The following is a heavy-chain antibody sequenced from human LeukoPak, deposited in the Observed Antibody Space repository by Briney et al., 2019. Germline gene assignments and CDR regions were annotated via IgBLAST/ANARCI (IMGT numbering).Heavy chain of an antibody. J-gene: IGHJ5*02. CDR2: INPNSGGT. CDR3: ASRGGSSAFDP. V-gene: IGHV1-2*02. Sequence: ASVKVSCKASGYTFTSYGISWVRQAPGQGLEWMGWINPNSGGTNYAQKFQGRVTMTRDTSISTAYMELSRLRSDDMAVYYCASRGGSSAFDPWGQGTLVAVSS. D-gene: IGHD6-13*01. CDR1: GYTFTSYG.